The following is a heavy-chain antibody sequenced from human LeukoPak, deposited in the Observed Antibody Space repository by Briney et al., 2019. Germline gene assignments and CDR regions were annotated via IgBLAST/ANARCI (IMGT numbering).Heavy chain of an antibody. V-gene: IGHV1-18*01. CDR3: ARGQQWLEAFDY. D-gene: IGHD6-19*01. CDR1: GYIFTTYG. Sequence: ASVKVSCKASGYIFTTYGINWVRQAPGQGLEWMGWISAYNGNTNYAEKFQGRVTVTTDTSTSTVYMELRSLRSDDTAVYYCARGQQWLEAFDYWGLGTLVTVS. J-gene: IGHJ4*02. CDR2: ISAYNGNT.